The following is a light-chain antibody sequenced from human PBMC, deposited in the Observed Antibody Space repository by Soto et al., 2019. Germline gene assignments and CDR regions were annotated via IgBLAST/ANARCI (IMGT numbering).Light chain of an antibody. V-gene: IGKV1-5*01. CDR3: QQYNRYSGWT. CDR2: DAS. Sequence: DIQMTQSPSTLSASVGDRVTITCRASQSISSWLAWYQQKPGKAPKLLISDASTLESRVPSRFSGSGSGTEVTLTIRSLQPDHLATCFCQQYNRYSGWTFGQGTKGEIK. J-gene: IGKJ1*01. CDR1: QSISSW.